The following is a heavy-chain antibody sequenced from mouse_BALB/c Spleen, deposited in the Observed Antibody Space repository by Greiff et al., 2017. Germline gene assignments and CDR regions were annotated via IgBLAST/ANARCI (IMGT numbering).Heavy chain of an antibody. J-gene: IGHJ3*01. CDR3: ARGAAWFAY. CDR2: INPSPGYT. V-gene: IGHV1-7*01. Sequence: QVQLQQSGAELAKPGASVKMSCKASGYTFTRYWMHWVKQSPGQGLEWIGYINPSPGYTEYKQKFKDKATLTADKSSSTAYMQLSRLTSEDSAVYYCARGAAWFAYWGQGTLVTVSA. CDR1: GYTFTRYW.